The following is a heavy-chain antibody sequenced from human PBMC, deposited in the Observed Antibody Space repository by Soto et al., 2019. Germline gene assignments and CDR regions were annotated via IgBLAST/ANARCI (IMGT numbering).Heavy chain of an antibody. CDR1: GFTFSSYA. CDR3: AKPSHYDFWSGYYYYYYMDV. J-gene: IGHJ6*03. V-gene: IGHV3-23*01. Sequence: PWGSLRLSCAAFGFTFSSYAMSWVRQAPGKGLEWVSAISGSGGSTYYADSVKGRFTISRDNSKNTLYLQMNSLRAEDTAVYYCAKPSHYDFWSGYYYYYYMDVWGKGTTVTVSS. D-gene: IGHD3-3*01. CDR2: ISGSGGST.